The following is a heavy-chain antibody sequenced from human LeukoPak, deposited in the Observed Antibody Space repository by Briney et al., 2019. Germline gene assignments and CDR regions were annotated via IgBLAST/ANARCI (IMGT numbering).Heavy chain of an antibody. J-gene: IGHJ4*02. CDR1: GFTFSSYT. Sequence: GGSLRLSCAASGFTFSSYTMNWVRQAPGKGREWVSYSSSSGGTIYYADSVKGRFTISRDNAKNSLYLQMNSLRAEDTAVYYCARDHYGDFTFDYWGQGTQVTVSS. CDR3: ARDHYGDFTFDY. V-gene: IGHV3-48*01. D-gene: IGHD4-17*01. CDR2: SSSSGGTI.